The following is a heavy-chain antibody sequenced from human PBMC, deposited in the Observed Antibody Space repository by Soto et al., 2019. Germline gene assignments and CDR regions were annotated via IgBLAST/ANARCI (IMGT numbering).Heavy chain of an antibody. CDR3: ARDMLVVAANQAPGAFDI. V-gene: IGHV3-11*01. J-gene: IGHJ3*02. CDR2: ISSSGSTI. Sequence: PGGSLRLSCAASGFTFSDYYMSWIRQAPGKGLEWVSYISSSGSTIYYADSVKGRFTISRDNAKNSLYLQMNSLRAEDTAVYYCARDMLVVAANQAPGAFDIWGQGTMVT. CDR1: GFTFSDYY. D-gene: IGHD2-15*01.